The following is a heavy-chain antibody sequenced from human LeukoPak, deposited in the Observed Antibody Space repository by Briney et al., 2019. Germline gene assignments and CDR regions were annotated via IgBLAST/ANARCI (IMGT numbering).Heavy chain of an antibody. CDR2: IHNNGDI. CDR3: ARVRDGYNHKGGNDAFDI. D-gene: IGHD5-24*01. J-gene: IGHJ3*02. V-gene: IGHV4-59*01. Sequence: SETLSLTCIVSGDSIRSYYWTWIRQAPGKALEWIGHIHNNGDIAYNFSLKSRVTISMDTSKNQFSLKLSSVTAADTAVYYCARVRDGYNHKGGNDAFDIWGQGTMVTVSS. CDR1: GDSIRSYY.